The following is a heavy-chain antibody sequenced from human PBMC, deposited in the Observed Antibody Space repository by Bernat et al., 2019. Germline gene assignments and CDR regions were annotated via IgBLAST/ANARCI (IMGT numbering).Heavy chain of an antibody. CDR2: IWYDGSNE. CDR3: ARGPVARCIYY. CDR1: GFTFSSYG. D-gene: IGHD6-19*01. J-gene: IGHJ4*02. V-gene: IGHV3-33*01. Sequence: QVQLVESGGGVVQPGRSLRLSCAASGFTFSSYGMHWVRQAPDKGLEWVAVIWYDGSNEYYADSVKGRFTISRDNSKKTLYLQMNSLSADDTAGYYCARGPVARCIYYWSQGTLVTLS.